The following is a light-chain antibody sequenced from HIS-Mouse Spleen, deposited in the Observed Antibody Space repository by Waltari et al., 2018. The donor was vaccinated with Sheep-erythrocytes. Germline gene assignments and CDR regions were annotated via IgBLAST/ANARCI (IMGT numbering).Light chain of an antibody. Sequence: QSALTQPASVSGSPGQSITISCTGISSDVGSYNLVSWYQQHPGKAPKLMIYEGSKRPSGVSNRFSGSKSGNTASLTISGLQAEDEADYYCSSYTSSSTWVFGGGTKLTVL. CDR1: SSDVGSYNL. J-gene: IGLJ3*02. V-gene: IGLV2-14*02. CDR3: SSYTSSSTWV. CDR2: EGS.